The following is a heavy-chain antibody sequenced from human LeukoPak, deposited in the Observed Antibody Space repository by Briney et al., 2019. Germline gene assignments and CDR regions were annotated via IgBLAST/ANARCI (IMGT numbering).Heavy chain of an antibody. CDR1: GFTFSDYY. J-gene: IGHJ4*02. D-gene: IGHD3-16*02. CDR3: AKDALISFRGAWSQSDY. CDR2: LSGSGGST. V-gene: IGHV3-23*01. Sequence: GGSLRLSCAAPGFTFSDYYMSWIRQAPGKGLEWVSGLSGSGGSTYYADSVKGRFTISRDNSKNTLFLQMNSLRAEDTAVYYCAKDALISFRGAWSQSDYWGQGTLVTVSS.